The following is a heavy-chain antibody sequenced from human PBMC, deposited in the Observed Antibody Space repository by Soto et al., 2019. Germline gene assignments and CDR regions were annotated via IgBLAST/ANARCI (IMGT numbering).Heavy chain of an antibody. CDR2: IYTSGST. CDR1: GGSIISYY. J-gene: IGHJ6*02. D-gene: IGHD3-22*01. V-gene: IGHV4-4*07. CDR3: ARDPGDSSGYYYRHGYYYGMDV. Sequence: KTSETLSLTCTVSGGSIISYYWSWVRQPAGKGLEWIGRIYTSGSTNYNPSLKSRVTMSVDTSKNQFSLKLSSVTAADTAVYYCARDPGDSSGYYYRHGYYYGMDVWGQGTTVTVSS.